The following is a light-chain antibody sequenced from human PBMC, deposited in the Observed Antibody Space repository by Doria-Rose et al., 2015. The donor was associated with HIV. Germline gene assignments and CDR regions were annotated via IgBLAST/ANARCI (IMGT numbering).Light chain of an antibody. J-gene: IGKJ1*01. CDR3: HQYGTSWT. Sequence: DIVMTQSSGTLSLSPGERATLSCRASQSFSSTYLAWYQQKPGQAPSLLIYDGSTRATGIPDRFSASGSATDFTLTINRLEPEDFALYYCHQYGTSWTFGQGTKVEI. CDR1: QSFSSTY. CDR2: DGS. V-gene: IGKV3-20*01.